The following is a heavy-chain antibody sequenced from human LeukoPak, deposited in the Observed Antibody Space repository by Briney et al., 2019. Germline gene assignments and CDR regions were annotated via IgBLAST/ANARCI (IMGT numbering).Heavy chain of an antibody. D-gene: IGHD3-16*01. J-gene: IGHJ3*02. Sequence: PGGSLRLSCAASGFTVSSNYMSWVRQAPGKGLEWVSVIYSGGSTYYADSVKGRFTISRDNSKSTLYLQMNSLRAEDTAVYYCTQDYQDAFDIWGQGTMVTVSS. V-gene: IGHV3-66*02. CDR1: GFTVSSNY. CDR2: IYSGGST. CDR3: TQDYQDAFDI.